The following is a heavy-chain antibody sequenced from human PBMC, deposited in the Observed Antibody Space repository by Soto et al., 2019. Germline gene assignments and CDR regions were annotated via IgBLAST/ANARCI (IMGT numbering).Heavy chain of an antibody. CDR3: ARNPPPHP. V-gene: IGHV1-18*01. Sequence: QVQLVQSGAEVKKPGASVTVSCKASGYTFDRYAMSWLRQAPGQGLEWMGWITGDTHEATYAQKFQGRVSLTRDRSHAPAFLGLRSLRYYHPAVYYLARNPPPHPLGQGTLVTVSS. CDR1: GYTFDRYA. CDR2: ITGDTHEA. J-gene: IGHJ5*02.